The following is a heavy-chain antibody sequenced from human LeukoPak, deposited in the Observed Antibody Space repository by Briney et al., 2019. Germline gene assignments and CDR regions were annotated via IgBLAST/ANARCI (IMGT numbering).Heavy chain of an antibody. V-gene: IGHV3-74*01. Sequence: GGSLRLPCAASGFTFSSYSMNWVRQAPGKGLVWVSRIQGDGSNTNYADSVKGRFSISRDNAKNTVYLQMNSLRAEDTGIYYCARGTSAGGPISPFDFWGQGTVVTVSS. CDR3: ARGTSAGGPISPFDF. CDR1: GFTFSSYS. CDR2: IQGDGSNT. J-gene: IGHJ4*02. D-gene: IGHD6-13*01.